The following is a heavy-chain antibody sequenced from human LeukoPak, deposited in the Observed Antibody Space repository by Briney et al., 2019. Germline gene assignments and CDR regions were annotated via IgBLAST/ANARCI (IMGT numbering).Heavy chain of an antibody. D-gene: IGHD6-6*01. Sequence: GGSLRLSCAASGFTFSSYEMNWVRQAPGKGLEWLAYISRSGSPKYYADSVKGRFTISRDNSKNTLYLQMNSLRAEDTAVYYCARTLIEYSVSSCYFDYWGQGTLVTVSS. CDR3: ARTLIEYSVSSCYFDY. J-gene: IGHJ4*02. CDR1: GFTFSSYE. CDR2: ISRSGSPK. V-gene: IGHV3-48*03.